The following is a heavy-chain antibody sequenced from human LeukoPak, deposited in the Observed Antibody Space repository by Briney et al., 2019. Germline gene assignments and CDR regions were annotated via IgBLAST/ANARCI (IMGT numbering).Heavy chain of an antibody. CDR3: ARVQRELFLKYYFDY. J-gene: IGHJ4*02. CDR2: ISSSGSTI. D-gene: IGHD3-10*01. CDR1: AFTFSSYS. Sequence: GGSLRLSCAASAFTFSSYSMNWVRQAPGKGLEWVSYISSSGSTIYYADSVKGRFTISRDNAKNSLYLQMNSLRAEDTAVYYCARVQRELFLKYYFDYWGQGTLVTVSS. V-gene: IGHV3-48*04.